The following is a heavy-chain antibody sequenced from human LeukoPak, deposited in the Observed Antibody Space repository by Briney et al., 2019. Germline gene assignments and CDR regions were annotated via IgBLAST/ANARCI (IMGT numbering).Heavy chain of an antibody. CDR3: AKISTYYDFENYFDY. D-gene: IGHD3-3*01. V-gene: IGHV1-2*02. Sequence: ASVKVSCKASGYPFNNYDINWVRQATGQGLEWMGWINPDSGGTNYAQKFQGRVTMTRDTSISTAYMELSRLRSDDTAVYYCAKISTYYDFENYFDYWGQGTLVTVSS. J-gene: IGHJ4*02. CDR2: INPDSGGT. CDR1: GYPFNNYD.